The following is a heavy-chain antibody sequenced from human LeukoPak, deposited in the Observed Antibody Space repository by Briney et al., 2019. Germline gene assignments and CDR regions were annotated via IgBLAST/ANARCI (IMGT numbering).Heavy chain of an antibody. CDR1: GGTFSSYA. J-gene: IGHJ4*02. D-gene: IGHD3-10*01. CDR3: ARDMDGSGIGGFYFDY. Sequence: VASVKASCKASGGTFSSYAISWVRQAPGQGLEWMGRIIPILGMANYAQKFQGRVTITADKSTSTAYMELSSLRSEDTAVYYCARDMDGSGIGGFYFDYWGQGTLVTVSS. CDR2: IIPILGMA. V-gene: IGHV1-69*04.